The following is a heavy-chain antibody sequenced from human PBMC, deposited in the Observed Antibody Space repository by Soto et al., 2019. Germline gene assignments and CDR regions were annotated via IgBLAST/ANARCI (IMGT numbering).Heavy chain of an antibody. CDR2: IIPIFGTA. D-gene: IGHD3-22*01. V-gene: IGHV1-69*13. CDR3: ARPTGDYYDSSGPDAFDI. CDR1: GGTFSSYA. Sequence: ASVKVSCKASGGTFSSYAISWVRQAPGQGLEWMGGIIPIFGTANYAQKFQGRVTITADESTSTAYMELSSLRSEDTAVYYCARPTGDYYDSSGPDAFDIWGQGTMVTVSS. J-gene: IGHJ3*02.